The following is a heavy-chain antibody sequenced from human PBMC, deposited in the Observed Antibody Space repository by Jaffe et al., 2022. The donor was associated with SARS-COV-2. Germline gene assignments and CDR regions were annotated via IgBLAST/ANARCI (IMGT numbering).Heavy chain of an antibody. CDR3: ASGNSGNYFWVLDF. J-gene: IGHJ4*02. CDR2: INPNSGDT. V-gene: IGHV1-2*04. Sequence: QVQLVQSGAEVKKPGASVKVSCKASGYTFTGYHIHWVRQAPGQGLEWMGWINPNSGDTNYAQKFQGWVTMTRDTSISSAYMELSRLNSDDTAVYYCASGNSGNYFWVLDFWGQGTLVTVSS. D-gene: IGHD1-26*01. CDR1: GYTFTGYH.